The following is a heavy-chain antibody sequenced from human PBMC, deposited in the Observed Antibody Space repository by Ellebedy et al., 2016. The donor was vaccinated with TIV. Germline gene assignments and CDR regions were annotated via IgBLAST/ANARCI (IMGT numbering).Heavy chain of an antibody. Sequence: GESLKISCAASGFTFSNYAMCWVRQAPGKGLEWVSTISVSNTYYADSVKGRFTISRDNSKDTLYLQVNSLRAEDTAVYYCARDPVGVGPAFDIWGQGTMVTVSS. CDR1: GFTFSNYA. D-gene: IGHD4-23*01. CDR2: ISVSNT. J-gene: IGHJ3*02. V-gene: IGHV3-23*01. CDR3: ARDPVGVGPAFDI.